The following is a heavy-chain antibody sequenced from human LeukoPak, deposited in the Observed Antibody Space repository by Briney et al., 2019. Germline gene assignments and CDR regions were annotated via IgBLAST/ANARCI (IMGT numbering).Heavy chain of an antibody. Sequence: PGGSLRLSCAASGFTFSSYAMSWVRQAPGKGLEWVSAISGSGGSTYYADSVKGRFTISRDNSKNTLYLQMNSLRAEDTAVYYCAKYGSGSYYKGPPYYFDYWGQGTLVTVSS. J-gene: IGHJ4*02. CDR2: ISGSGGST. V-gene: IGHV3-23*01. CDR1: GFTFSSYA. CDR3: AKYGSGSYYKGPPYYFDY. D-gene: IGHD3-10*01.